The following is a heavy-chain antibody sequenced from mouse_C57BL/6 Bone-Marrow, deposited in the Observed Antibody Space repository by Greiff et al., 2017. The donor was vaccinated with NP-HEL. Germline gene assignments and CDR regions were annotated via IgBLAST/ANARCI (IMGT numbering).Heavy chain of an antibody. J-gene: IGHJ2*01. D-gene: IGHD1-1*01. CDR2: IHPNSGST. CDR3: ARNYGSSYRDYFDY. CDR1: GYTFTSYW. V-gene: IGHV1-64*01. Sequence: VQLQQSGAELVKPGASVKLSCKASGYTFTSYWMHWVKQRPGQGLEWIGMIHPNSGSTNYNEKFKSKATLTVDKSSSTAYMQLSSLTSEDSAVYYCARNYGSSYRDYFDYWGQGTTLTVSS.